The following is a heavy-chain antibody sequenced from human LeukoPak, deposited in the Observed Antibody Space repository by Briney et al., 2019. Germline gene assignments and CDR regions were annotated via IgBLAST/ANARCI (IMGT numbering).Heavy chain of an antibody. D-gene: IGHD6-13*01. J-gene: IGHJ4*02. Sequence: ASVTVSCTASGGTFSSYAISWVRQAPGQGLEWMGGIITIFGTANYAQKFQGGVTITADESTSTAYMELSSLRSEDTAVYYCAREGEDLPAYSSSLSYFDYWGQGTLVTVSS. CDR3: AREGEDLPAYSSSLSYFDY. CDR1: GGTFSSYA. CDR2: IITIFGTA. V-gene: IGHV1-69*13.